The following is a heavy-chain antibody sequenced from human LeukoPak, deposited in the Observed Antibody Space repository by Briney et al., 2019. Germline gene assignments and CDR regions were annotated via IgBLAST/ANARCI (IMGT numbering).Heavy chain of an antibody. J-gene: IGHJ4*02. V-gene: IGHV3-7*03. Sequence: GGSLRLSCAASGLTFSNYWMDWVRQAPGKGLGWVANKKPDGSEINYVDSVKGRFIISRDNAKNSLYLQMNTLRADDTAVYYCARDGFGTGSNWGQGTLVTVSS. D-gene: IGHD3-16*01. CDR1: GLTFSNYW. CDR3: ARDGFGTGSN. CDR2: KKPDGSEI.